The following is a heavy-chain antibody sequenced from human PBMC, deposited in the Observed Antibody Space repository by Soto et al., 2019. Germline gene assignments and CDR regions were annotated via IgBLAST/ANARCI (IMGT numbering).Heavy chain of an antibody. D-gene: IGHD5-18*01. J-gene: IGHJ5*02. Sequence: SETLSLTCTVSGGSISSGDYYWSWIRQPPGKGLEWIGYIYYSGSTYYNPSLKSRVAISVDTSKNQFSLKLSSVTAADTAVYYCARYPSGDTGIDPWGQGTLVTVSS. CDR1: GGSISSGDYY. CDR2: IYYSGST. V-gene: IGHV4-30-4*01. CDR3: ARYPSGDTGIDP.